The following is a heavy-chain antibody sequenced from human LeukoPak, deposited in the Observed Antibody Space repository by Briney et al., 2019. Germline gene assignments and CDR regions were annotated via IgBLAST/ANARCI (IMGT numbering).Heavy chain of an antibody. CDR3: ASSRASIAVAGRVRFDP. CDR2: IIPIFGTA. J-gene: IGHJ5*02. Sequence: GASVKVSCKASGGTFSSYAISWVRQAPGQGLEWMGGIIPIFGTANYAQKFQGRVTITADESTSTAYMELSSLRSDDTAVYYCASSRASIAVAGRVRFDPWGQGTLVTVSS. CDR1: GGTFSSYA. V-gene: IGHV1-69*13. D-gene: IGHD6-19*01.